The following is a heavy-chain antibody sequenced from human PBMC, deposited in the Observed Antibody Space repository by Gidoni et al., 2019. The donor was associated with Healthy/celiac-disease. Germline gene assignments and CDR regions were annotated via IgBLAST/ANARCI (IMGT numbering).Heavy chain of an antibody. CDR2: IRSSSSTL. V-gene: IGHV3-48*02. Sequence: EVQLVESGGGLVQPGGSLRLSCAASGVTFSSYSMTWVRQALGKGLEWVSYIRSSSSTLYYADSVKGRFTISRDNAKNSLYLQMNSLRDEDNAVYYCARVKNSAMVPDYWGQRTLVTVSS. CDR1: GVTFSSYS. J-gene: IGHJ4*02. CDR3: ARVKNSAMVPDY. D-gene: IGHD5-18*01.